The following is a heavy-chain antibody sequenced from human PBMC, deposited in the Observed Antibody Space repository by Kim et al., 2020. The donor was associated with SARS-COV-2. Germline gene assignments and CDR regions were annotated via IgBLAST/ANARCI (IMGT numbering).Heavy chain of an antibody. J-gene: IGHJ4*02. D-gene: IGHD2-15*01. Sequence: YYNPSLTRRVTISVDTSKYQFSLKLSSVTAADTAVYYCARVLKPVVVLDYWGQGTLVTVSS. CDR3: ARVLKPVVVLDY. V-gene: IGHV4-31*02.